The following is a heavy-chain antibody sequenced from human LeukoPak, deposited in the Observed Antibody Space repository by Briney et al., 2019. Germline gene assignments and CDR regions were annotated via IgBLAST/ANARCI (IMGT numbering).Heavy chain of an antibody. V-gene: IGHV1-69-2*01. CDR3: ATVSPYYYDSSGYYYPLDY. J-gene: IGHJ4*02. Sequence: ASVKVSCKVSGYTFTDYYMHWVQQAPGKGLEWMGLVDPEDGETIYAEKFQGRVTITADTSTDTAYMELSSLRSEDTAVNYCATVSPYYYDSSGYYYPLDYWGQGTLVTVSS. D-gene: IGHD3-22*01. CDR2: VDPEDGET. CDR1: GYTFTDYY.